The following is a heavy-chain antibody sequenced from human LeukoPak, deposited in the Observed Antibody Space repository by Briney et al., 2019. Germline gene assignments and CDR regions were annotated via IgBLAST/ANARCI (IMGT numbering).Heavy chain of an antibody. V-gene: IGHV7-4-1*02. Sequence: ASVKVSCKASGYTFTSYAMNWVRQAPGQGLEWMGWINTNTGNPTYAQGFTGRFVFSLDTSVSTAYLQISSLKAEDTAVYYCARDYVGYCSSTSCHRAAFDIWGQGTMVTVSS. J-gene: IGHJ3*02. CDR2: INTNTGNP. CDR3: ARDYVGYCSSTSCHRAAFDI. D-gene: IGHD2-2*02. CDR1: GYTFTSYA.